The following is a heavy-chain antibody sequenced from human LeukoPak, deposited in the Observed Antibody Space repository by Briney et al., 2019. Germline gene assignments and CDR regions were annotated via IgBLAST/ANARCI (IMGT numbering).Heavy chain of an antibody. CDR1: GGSISSSYW. J-gene: IGHJ4*02. V-gene: IGHV4-4*02. CDR2: IYHSGST. D-gene: IGHD1-1*01. Sequence: SETLSLTCVVSGGSISSSYWWSWVRQPPGKGLEWIGEIYHSGSTHYNPSLKSRATISMDKSKNQFSLNLSSVTAADTAVYYCAVTSRAWVPVDSWGQGTLVTVSS. CDR3: AVTSRAWVPVDS.